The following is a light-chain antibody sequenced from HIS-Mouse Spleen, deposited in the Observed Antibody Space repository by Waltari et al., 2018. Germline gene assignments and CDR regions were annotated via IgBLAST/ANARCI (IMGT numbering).Light chain of an antibody. CDR1: SSDVGGYNY. CDR2: DVS. J-gene: IGLJ2*01. CDR3: SSYTSSSTLV. V-gene: IGLV2-14*03. Sequence: QSALTQPASVSGSPGQSSTIPCTGTSSDVGGYNYVSWYQQHPGKAPKPMIYDVSNRPSGVSNRFSGSKSGNPASLTISGLQAEDEADYYCSSYTSSSTLVFGGGTKLTVL.